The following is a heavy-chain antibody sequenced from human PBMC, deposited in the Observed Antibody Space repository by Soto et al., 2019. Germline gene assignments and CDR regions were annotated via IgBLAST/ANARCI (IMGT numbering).Heavy chain of an antibody. Sequence: SETLSLTCTVSGGSISSYYWSWIRQPPGKGLEWIGYIYYSGSTNYNPSLKSRVTISVDTSKSQFSLKLSSVTAADTAVYYCARAPYSGSYYYYYGMDVWGQGTTVTVSS. V-gene: IGHV4-59*01. J-gene: IGHJ6*02. CDR1: GGSISSYY. CDR3: ARAPYSGSYYYYYGMDV. CDR2: IYYSGST. D-gene: IGHD1-26*01.